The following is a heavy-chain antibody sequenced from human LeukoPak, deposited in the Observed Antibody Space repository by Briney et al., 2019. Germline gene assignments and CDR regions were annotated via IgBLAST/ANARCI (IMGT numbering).Heavy chain of an antibody. CDR2: IYTSGDT. Sequence: SETLSLTCTVSGGSISTYYWSWVRQPAGKGLEWIGRIYTSGDTNYNPALKSRVTMSVGTSKNQFSLKVTSVTAADAAVYYCAREETGQIGSGYPYYFDYWGQGILVTVSS. CDR1: GGSISTYY. CDR3: AREETGQIGSGYPYYFDY. J-gene: IGHJ4*02. D-gene: IGHD5-12*01. V-gene: IGHV4-4*07.